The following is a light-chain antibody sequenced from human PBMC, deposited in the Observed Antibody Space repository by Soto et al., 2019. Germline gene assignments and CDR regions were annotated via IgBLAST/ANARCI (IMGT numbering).Light chain of an antibody. CDR3: SSYTISSTYV. Sequence: SALTQPASVSGSPGQSIAISCTGTSSDVGGYNYVSWYQQHPGKAPKLMIYDVSDRPSGVSDRFSGSKSGNTASLTISGLQAEDEADYYCSSYTISSTYVFGTGTKLTVL. CDR2: DVS. CDR1: SSDVGGYNY. J-gene: IGLJ1*01. V-gene: IGLV2-14*01.